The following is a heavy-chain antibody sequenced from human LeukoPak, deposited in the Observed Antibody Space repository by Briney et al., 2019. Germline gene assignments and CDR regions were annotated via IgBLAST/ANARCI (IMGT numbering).Heavy chain of an antibody. D-gene: IGHD5-24*01. J-gene: IGHJ3*02. CDR1: GGSISSYY. CDR2: IYYSGST. CDR3: ASTSNYAFNI. Sequence: SSETLSLTCTVSGGSISSYYWSWIRQPPGKGLEWIGYIYYSGSTNSNPSLKSRVTISVDTSKNQFSLKVRSVTAADTAVYYCASTSNYAFNIWGQGTMVTVSS. V-gene: IGHV4-59*08.